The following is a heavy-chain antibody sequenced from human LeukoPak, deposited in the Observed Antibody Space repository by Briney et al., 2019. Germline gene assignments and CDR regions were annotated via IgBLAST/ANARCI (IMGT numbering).Heavy chain of an antibody. CDR3: AKDLVTWASGTWYFDL. Sequence: GGSLSLSCAASVFPFRIYGVSCVPGARGKGGQGVSTLSATWSDIHHADSVKGRFTISRDNSKNTLYLQMNSLRAEDTAVYYCAKDLVTWASGTWYFDLWGRGTLVTVSS. V-gene: IGHV3-23*01. CDR1: VFPFRIYG. CDR2: LSATWSDI. J-gene: IGHJ2*01. D-gene: IGHD2-21*02.